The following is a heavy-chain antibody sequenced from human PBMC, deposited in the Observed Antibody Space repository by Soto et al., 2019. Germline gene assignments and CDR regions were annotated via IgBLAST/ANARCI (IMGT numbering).Heavy chain of an antibody. CDR1: GDSVSSNSAG. CDR3: ARGEQYRGRIFDY. V-gene: IGHV6-1*01. Sequence: PSQTLSLTCAITGDSVSSNSAGWSWVRQSPSRGLEWLGRTYYRSKWYYEYAVSVRGRITINPDTSKNQYSLQLNSVTPEDTAVYFCARGEQYRGRIFDYRGQGTLVSVSS. CDR2: TYYRSKWYY. D-gene: IGHD1-26*01. J-gene: IGHJ4*01.